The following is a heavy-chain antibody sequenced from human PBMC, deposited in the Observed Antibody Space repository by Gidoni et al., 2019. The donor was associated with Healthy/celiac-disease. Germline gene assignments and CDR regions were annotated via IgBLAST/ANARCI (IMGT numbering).Heavy chain of an antibody. V-gene: IGHV1-69*01. CDR3: ARDHHHYDILTGYYPWYFDY. CDR2: IIPIFGTA. CDR1: GGTFSSYA. Sequence: CGGTFSSYAISWVRQAPGQGLEWMGGIIPIFGTANYAQKFQGRVTITADESTSTAYMELSSLRSEDTAVYYCARDHHHYDILTGYYPWYFDYWGQGTLVTVSS. J-gene: IGHJ4*02. D-gene: IGHD3-9*01.